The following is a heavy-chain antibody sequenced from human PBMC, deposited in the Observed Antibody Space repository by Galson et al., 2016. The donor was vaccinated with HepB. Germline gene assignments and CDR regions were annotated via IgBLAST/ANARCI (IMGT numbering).Heavy chain of an antibody. Sequence: SLRLSCAASGFIFSTYSMNWVRQAPGKGLEWVSSISSGSAYRYYADSVKGRFTISRDNAKKSLYLQMNSLRAKDTAVYYCARMRYSSGWLDGFDIWGQGTMVTVSS. V-gene: IGHV3-21*01. CDR3: ARMRYSSGWLDGFDI. CDR1: GFIFSTYS. J-gene: IGHJ3*02. CDR2: ISSGSAYR. D-gene: IGHD6-19*01.